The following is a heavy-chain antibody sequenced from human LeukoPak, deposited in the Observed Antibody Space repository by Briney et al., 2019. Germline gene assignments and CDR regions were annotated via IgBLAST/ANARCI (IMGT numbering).Heavy chain of an antibody. V-gene: IGHV3-23*01. J-gene: IGHJ4*02. CDR3: AKDKHGYSSGWCWSY. D-gene: IGHD6-19*01. CDR1: GFTFSSYA. Sequence: GGSLRLSCAASGFTFSSYAMSWVRQAPGKGLEWVSVISGSGGSTYYADSVKGRFTISRDNSKNTLYLQMNSPRAEDTAVYYCAKDKHGYSSGWCWSYWGQGTLVTVSS. CDR2: ISGSGGST.